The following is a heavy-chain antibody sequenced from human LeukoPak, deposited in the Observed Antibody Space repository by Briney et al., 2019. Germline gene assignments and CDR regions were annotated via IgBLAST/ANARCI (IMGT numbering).Heavy chain of an antibody. CDR2: IYSSAST. CDR3: ARGPYYYGGSAFDI. Sequence: PSQTLSLTCTVSGGSISSGSYYWSWIRQPAGKGLEWIGTIYSSASTNYTPSLKSRVTISVHKSRNQFSLKLSSVTAADTAVYYCARGPYYYGGSAFDIWGQGTMVTVSS. D-gene: IGHD3-10*01. V-gene: IGHV4-61*02. CDR1: GGSISSGSYY. J-gene: IGHJ3*02.